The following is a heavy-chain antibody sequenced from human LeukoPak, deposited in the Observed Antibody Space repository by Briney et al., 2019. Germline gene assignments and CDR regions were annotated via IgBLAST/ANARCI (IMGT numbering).Heavy chain of an antibody. D-gene: IGHD3-10*01. CDR2: IYYSGST. J-gene: IGHJ6*03. Sequence: SETLSLTCTVSGGSISSYYWSWIRQPPGKGLEWIGYIYYSGSTDYNPSLGSRVTISVDTSKNQFSLKLSSVTAADTAVYYCARNNYYGSIYYYYYMDVWGKGTTVTVSS. V-gene: IGHV4-59*01. CDR1: GGSISSYY. CDR3: ARNNYYGSIYYYYYMDV.